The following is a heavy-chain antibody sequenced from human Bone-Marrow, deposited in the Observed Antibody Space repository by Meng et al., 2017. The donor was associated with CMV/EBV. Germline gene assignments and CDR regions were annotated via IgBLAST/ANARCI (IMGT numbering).Heavy chain of an antibody. CDR1: GYTFTSYA. D-gene: IGHD2-2*02. Sequence: ASVKVSCKAAGYTFTSYAMHWVRQAPGQRLEWMGWSNAGNGNTKYSQEFQGRVTITRDTPASTAYMELSRLRSDDTAVYYCASGPKRSTIVVVPAAIQETDYWGQGTLVTVSS. J-gene: IGHJ4*02. CDR2: SNAGNGNT. V-gene: IGHV1-3*02. CDR3: ASGPKRSTIVVVPAAIQETDY.